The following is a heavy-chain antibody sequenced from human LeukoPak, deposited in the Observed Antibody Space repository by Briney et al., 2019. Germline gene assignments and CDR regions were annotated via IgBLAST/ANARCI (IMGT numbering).Heavy chain of an antibody. D-gene: IGHD6-13*01. Sequence: SVKVSCKASGGTCSSYAISWVRQAPGQGLEWMGGIIPIFGTANYAQKFQGRVTITADKSTSTAYMELSSLRSEDTAVYYCARDAAAAGTLDFGYWGQGTLVTVSS. CDR2: IIPIFGTA. CDR3: ARDAAAAGTLDFGY. J-gene: IGHJ4*02. CDR1: GGTCSSYA. V-gene: IGHV1-69*06.